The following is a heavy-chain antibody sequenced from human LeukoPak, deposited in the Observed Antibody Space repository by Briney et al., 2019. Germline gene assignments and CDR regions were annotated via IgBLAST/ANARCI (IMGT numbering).Heavy chain of an antibody. CDR3: ARAVEGGSSTSSPGY. CDR2: ISSSSSYT. CDR1: GFTFSNSP. J-gene: IGHJ4*02. V-gene: IGHV3-11*06. D-gene: IGHD2-2*01. Sequence: GGSLRLSCAASGFTFSNSPMTWVRQAPGKGLEWVSYISSSSSYTNYADSVKGRFTISRDNAKNSLYLQMNSLRAEDTAVYYCARAVEGGSSTSSPGYWGQGTLVTVSS.